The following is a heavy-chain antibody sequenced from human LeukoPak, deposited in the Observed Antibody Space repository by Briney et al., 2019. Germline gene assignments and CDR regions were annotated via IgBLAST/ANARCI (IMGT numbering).Heavy chain of an antibody. CDR2: IYPGDSDT. CDR3: ATALLYSSGWYYFDY. J-gene: IGHJ4*02. Sequence: GESLKISCKGSGYSFTSYWIGWVRQMPGKGLEWMGIIYPGDSDTRYSPSFQGQVTISADKSISTAYLQWSSLKASDTAMYYCATALLYSSGWYYFDYWGQGTLVTVPS. V-gene: IGHV5-51*01. D-gene: IGHD6-19*01. CDR1: GYSFTSYW.